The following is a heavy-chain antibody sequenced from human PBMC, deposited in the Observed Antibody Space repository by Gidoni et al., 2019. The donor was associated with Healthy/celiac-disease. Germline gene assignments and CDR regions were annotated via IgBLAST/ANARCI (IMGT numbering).Heavy chain of an antibody. J-gene: IGHJ4*02. CDR2: ISSSSSYI. CDR3: ARADGGALRFLEWSPYYFDY. Sequence: EVQLVESGGGLVKPGGSLRLSCAASGFPFRSYSMNWVRQDPGKGLEWFSSISSSSSYIYYADSVKGRFTISRDNAKNSLYLQMNSLRAEDTAVYYCARADGGALRFLEWSPYYFDYWGQGTLVTVSS. D-gene: IGHD3-3*01. V-gene: IGHV3-21*01. CDR1: GFPFRSYS.